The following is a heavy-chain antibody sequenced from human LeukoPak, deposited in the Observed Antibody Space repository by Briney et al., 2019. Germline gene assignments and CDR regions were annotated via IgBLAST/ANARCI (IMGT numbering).Heavy chain of an antibody. V-gene: IGHV3-7*01. D-gene: IGHD2-21*02. CDR3: ARGDWAPFDY. J-gene: IGHJ4*02. Sequence: GGSLRLSCAASGFTFSDYWMNWVRQAPGKGLEWVANIDQDGGGKYYLESVKGRFTISRDNAKSALYLKIDSLRAEDTAVYYCARGDWAPFDYWGQGSLLTVSS. CDR1: GFTFSDYW. CDR2: IDQDGGGK.